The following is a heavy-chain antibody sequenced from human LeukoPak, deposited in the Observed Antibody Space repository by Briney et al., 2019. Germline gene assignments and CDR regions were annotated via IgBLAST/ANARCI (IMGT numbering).Heavy chain of an antibody. CDR3: AREVRYSYGRNFDY. D-gene: IGHD5-18*01. V-gene: IGHV4-59*01. CDR1: GSSISSYY. Sequence: MPSETLSLTCTVSGSSISSYYWSWIRLPPGKGLEWIGYISYSGSTNYNPSLKSRVTISVDTSKNQFSLKVSAVTAADTAVYYCAREVRYSYGRNFDYWGQGTLVTVSS. CDR2: ISYSGST. J-gene: IGHJ4*02.